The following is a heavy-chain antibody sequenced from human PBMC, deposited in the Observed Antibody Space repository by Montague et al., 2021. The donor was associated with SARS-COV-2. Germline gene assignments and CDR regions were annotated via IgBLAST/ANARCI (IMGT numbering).Heavy chain of an antibody. CDR1: GFTFSSYE. V-gene: IGHV3-48*03. CDR3: AREGYYDSSGYPLSY. CDR2: ISSSGSSI. Sequence: SLRLPCAASGFTFSSYEMNWVRQAPGKGLEWVSYISSSGSSIYYADSVKGRFTISRDNAKNSLYLQMNSLRAEDTAVYYCAREGYYDSSGYPLSYWGQGTLVTVSS. D-gene: IGHD3-22*01. J-gene: IGHJ4*02.